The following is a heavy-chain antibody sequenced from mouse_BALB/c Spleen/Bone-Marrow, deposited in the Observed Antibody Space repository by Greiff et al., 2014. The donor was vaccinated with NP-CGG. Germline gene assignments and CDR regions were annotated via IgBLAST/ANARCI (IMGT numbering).Heavy chain of an antibody. CDR1: GYTFTDYA. CDR2: ISTYYGDA. Sequence: QVQLQQPGAELVRPGVSVKISCKGSGYTFTDYAMHWVKQSHAKSLEWIGVISTYYGDASYNQKFKGKATMTVDKSSSTAYMELARLTSEDSAIYYCARFDGNAMDYWGQGTSVTVSS. CDR3: ARFDGNAMDY. J-gene: IGHJ4*01. V-gene: IGHV1S137*01.